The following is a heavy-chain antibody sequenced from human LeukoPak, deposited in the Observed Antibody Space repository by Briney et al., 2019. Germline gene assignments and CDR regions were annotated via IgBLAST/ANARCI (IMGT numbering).Heavy chain of an antibody. D-gene: IGHD2-21*01. J-gene: IGHJ4*02. CDR3: ASACGY. CDR2: IYTTGST. V-gene: IGHV4-4*07. Sequence: SETLSLTCSVSGDSISSDYWSWIRQLAGKGLEWIGRIYTTGSTNYNPSLKSRVTMSVDMSNNQFPLNRNSSASADTAVYYRASACGYWGQGTLVTVSS. CDR1: GDSISSDY.